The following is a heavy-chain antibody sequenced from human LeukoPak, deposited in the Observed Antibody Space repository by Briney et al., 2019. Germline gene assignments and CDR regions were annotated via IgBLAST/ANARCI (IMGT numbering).Heavy chain of an antibody. D-gene: IGHD5-12*01. Sequence: PSQTLSLTCAVSGGSISSGGYSWIWVRQPPGEGLNWVGYIYHSGSTYYNPSLQSRVTISLDRSTTQFSLKLRSMTAADTAVYYCASGNTGYDRDSFDIWGQGTMVTVSS. CDR1: GGSISSGGYS. CDR2: IYHSGST. J-gene: IGHJ3*02. V-gene: IGHV4-30-2*01. CDR3: ASGNTGYDRDSFDI.